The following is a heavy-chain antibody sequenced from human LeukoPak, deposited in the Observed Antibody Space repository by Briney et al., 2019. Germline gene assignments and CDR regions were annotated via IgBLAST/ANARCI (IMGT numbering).Heavy chain of an antibody. CDR2: IYHSGST. Sequence: SGTLSLTCAVSGYSISSGYYWGWIRQPPGKGLEWIGSIYHSGSTYYNPSLKSRVTISVDTSKNQFSLKLSSVTAADTAVYYCARPSTWATVTRYWYFDLWGRGTLVTVSS. CDR1: GYSISSGYY. J-gene: IGHJ2*01. CDR3: ARPSTWATVTRYWYFDL. D-gene: IGHD4-17*01. V-gene: IGHV4-38-2*01.